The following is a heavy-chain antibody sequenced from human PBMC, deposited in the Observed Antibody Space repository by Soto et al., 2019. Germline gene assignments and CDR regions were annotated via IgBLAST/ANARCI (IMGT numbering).Heavy chain of an antibody. V-gene: IGHV1-69*12. CDR1: GGTFRTYA. CDR2: IIPIFGTV. J-gene: IGHJ6*02. CDR3: AKGAVAGTPTSYYYYGMDV. D-gene: IGHD6-19*01. Sequence: QVQLLQSGAEVKKPGSSVRVSCEASGGTFRTYAFSWVRQAPGQGLEWMGEIIPIFGTVNYAQKFQGRVTITADGSTTTVYMELRSLRSEDTAVYYCAKGAVAGTPTSYYYYGMDVWGQGTTVTVSS.